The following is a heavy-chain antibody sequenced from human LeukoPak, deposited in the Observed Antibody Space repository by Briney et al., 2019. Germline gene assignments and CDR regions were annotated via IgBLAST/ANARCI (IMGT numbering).Heavy chain of an antibody. CDR3: ARGSTVTTMGYYYGTDV. V-gene: IGHV3-7*01. Sequence: PGGSLRLSCAASRFTFSSYWMNWVRQAPGKGLEWVANIRQDGSEKYYVDSVKGRFTISRDNAKNSLYLQMNSLRAEDTAVYYCARGSTVTTMGYYYGTDVWGQGTTVTVSS. D-gene: IGHD4-17*01. J-gene: IGHJ6*02. CDR2: IRQDGSEK. CDR1: RFTFSSYW.